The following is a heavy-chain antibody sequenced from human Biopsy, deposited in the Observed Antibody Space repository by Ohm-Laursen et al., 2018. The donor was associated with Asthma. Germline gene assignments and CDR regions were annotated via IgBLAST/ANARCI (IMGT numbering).Heavy chain of an antibody. D-gene: IGHD5/OR15-5a*01. CDR3: GRDHCSALWAGVSTDNCYFDY. CDR2: IMPPFGLT. V-gene: IGHV1-69*10. J-gene: IGHJ4*03. Sequence: GASVKVSCKASEDTFSSYVISWVRQAPGQGLEWMGGIMPPFGLTNYAQRFQDRLTISADKSTRTAYMELRRLRSEDSAVYYCGRDHCSALWAGVSTDNCYFDYWGQGTLLTVSS. CDR1: EDTFSSYV.